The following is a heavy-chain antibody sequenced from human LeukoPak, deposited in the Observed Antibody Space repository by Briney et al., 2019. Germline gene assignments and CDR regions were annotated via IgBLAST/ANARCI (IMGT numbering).Heavy chain of an antibody. CDR3: ARSADY. Sequence: GGSLRLTCAVSGFTFSNYWMNWVRQAPGKGLEWVANIKQDGSKKYYVDSVKGRFTISRDNAKNSLYLQMNSLRAEDTAMYYCARSADYWGQGTLVTVSS. CDR1: GFTFSNYW. J-gene: IGHJ4*02. CDR2: IKQDGSKK. V-gene: IGHV3-7*01.